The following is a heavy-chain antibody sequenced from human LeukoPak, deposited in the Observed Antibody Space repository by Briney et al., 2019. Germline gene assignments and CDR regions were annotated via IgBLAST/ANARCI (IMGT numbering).Heavy chain of an antibody. D-gene: IGHD6-25*01. J-gene: IGHJ6*02. V-gene: IGHV1-24*01. CDR3: ATGGVSAASGKPGYYYYYGMDV. CDR1: GYTLTELS. CDR2: FDPEDGET. Sequence: ASVKVSCKVSGYTLTELSMHWVRQAPGKGLEWMGGFDPEDGETIYAQKFQGRVTMTEDTSTDTAYIELSSLRSEDTAVYYCATGGVSAASGKPGYYYYYGMDVWGQGTTVTVSS.